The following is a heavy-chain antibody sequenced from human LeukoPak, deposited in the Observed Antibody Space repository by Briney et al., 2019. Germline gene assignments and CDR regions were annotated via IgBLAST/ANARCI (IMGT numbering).Heavy chain of an antibody. V-gene: IGHV3-30*04. D-gene: IGHD3-16*01. J-gene: IGHJ3*02. Sequence: QPGRSLRLSCAASGFTFSSYAMHWVRQAPGKGLEWVTVISYDGGNKFYADSVKGRFTISRDNSKNTLYLQMNTLRAEDTAVYYCARDIRGEGFDAFDIWGQGTMVTVSS. CDR2: ISYDGGNK. CDR3: ARDIRGEGFDAFDI. CDR1: GFTFSSYA.